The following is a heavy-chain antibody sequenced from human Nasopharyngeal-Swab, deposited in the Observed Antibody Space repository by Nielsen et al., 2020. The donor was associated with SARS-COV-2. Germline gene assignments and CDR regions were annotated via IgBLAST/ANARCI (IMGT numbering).Heavy chain of an antibody. CDR3: ARDGIVGVTSRDDSDAFDI. Sequence: GESLKISCAASGFTFSSYGMHWVRQAPGKGLEWVAVISYDGSNKYYADSVKGRFTISRDNAKHSLYLQMNSLRVEDTAIYYCARDGIVGVTSRDDSDAFDIWGQGTMVIVSS. D-gene: IGHD1-26*01. J-gene: IGHJ3*02. CDR1: GFTFSSYG. V-gene: IGHV3-30*03. CDR2: ISYDGSNK.